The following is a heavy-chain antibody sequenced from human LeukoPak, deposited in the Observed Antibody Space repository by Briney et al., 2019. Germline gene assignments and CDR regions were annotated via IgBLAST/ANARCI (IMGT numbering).Heavy chain of an antibody. CDR3: AKVAGDLMDY. D-gene: IGHD2-8*01. V-gene: IGHV1-18*01. CDR2: ISANTGKT. Sequence: ASVKVSCKASGYIFTTYGFCWVRQAPGPGLEWMGWISANTGKTNYAQKFQGRVTMTTDTSTTTAYMELSNLRPEDTALYYCAKVAGDLMDYWGQGTLVTVSS. CDR1: GYIFTTYG. J-gene: IGHJ4*02.